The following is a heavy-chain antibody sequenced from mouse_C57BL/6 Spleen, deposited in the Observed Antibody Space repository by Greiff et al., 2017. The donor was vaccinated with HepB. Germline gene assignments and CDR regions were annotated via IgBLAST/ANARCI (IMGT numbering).Heavy chain of an antibody. CDR3: ARQAYYSNVFDY. CDR2: IYPGSGST. D-gene: IGHD2-5*01. CDR1: GYTFTSYW. J-gene: IGHJ2*01. Sequence: VQLQQPGAELVKPGASVKMSCKASGYTFTSYWITWVKQRPGQGLEWIGDIYPGSGSTNYNEKFKSKATLTVDTSSSTAYMQLSSLTSEDSAVYYGARQAYYSNVFDYWGQGTTLTVSS. V-gene: IGHV1-55*01.